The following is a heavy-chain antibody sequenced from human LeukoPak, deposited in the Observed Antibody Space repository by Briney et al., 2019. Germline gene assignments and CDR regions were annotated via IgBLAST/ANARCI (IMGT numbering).Heavy chain of an antibody. CDR1: GFTFSSYS. D-gene: IGHD3-22*01. J-gene: IGHJ4*02. CDR2: ISYDGSNK. Sequence: PGGSLRLSCAASGFTFSSYSMNWVRQAPGKGLEWVAVISYDGSNKYYADSVKGRFTISRDNSKNTLYLQMNSLRAEDTAVYYCARGPYYYDSSGYYPFDYWGQGTLVTVSS. CDR3: ARGPYYYDSSGYYPFDY. V-gene: IGHV3-30*03.